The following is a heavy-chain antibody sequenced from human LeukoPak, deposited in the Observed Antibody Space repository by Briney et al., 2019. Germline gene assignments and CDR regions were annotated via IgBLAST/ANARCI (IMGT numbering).Heavy chain of an antibody. J-gene: IGHJ3*01. CDR3: AKDLWVL. Sequence: PGGSLRLSCAASGFTFSSYGMHWVRQAPGKGLEWVAVISYDGSNKYYADSVKGRFTISRDNSKNTLYLQMNSLRAEDTAVYYCAKDLWVLWGQGTMVTVSS. V-gene: IGHV3-30*18. CDR1: GFTFSSYG. D-gene: IGHD3-10*01. CDR2: ISYDGSNK.